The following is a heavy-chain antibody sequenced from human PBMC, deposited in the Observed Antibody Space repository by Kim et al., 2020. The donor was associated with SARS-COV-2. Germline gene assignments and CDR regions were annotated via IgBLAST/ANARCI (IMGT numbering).Heavy chain of an antibody. Sequence: TSYAQKFQGRVTMTRDTSTSTVYMELSSLRSEDTAVYYCASGAAAGTSDYWGQGTLVTVSS. CDR3: ASGAAAGTSDY. J-gene: IGHJ4*02. D-gene: IGHD6-13*01. CDR2: T. V-gene: IGHV1-46*01.